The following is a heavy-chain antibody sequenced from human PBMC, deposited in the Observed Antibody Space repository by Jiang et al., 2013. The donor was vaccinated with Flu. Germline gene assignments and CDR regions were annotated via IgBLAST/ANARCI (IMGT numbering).Heavy chain of an antibody. J-gene: IGHJ3*02. CDR1: GYSSSNHW. Sequence: YGAEVKKPGESLKISCKGSGYSSSNHWIGWVRQMPGKGLEWMGIIYPGDSDSRYSPSFQGQVSISADKSSDTAYLQWSSLKASDTATYYCARHRTWGRDGYNYGSFDIWGQGIMVTVSS. CDR3: ARHRTWGRDGYNYGSFDI. CDR2: IYPGDSDS. D-gene: IGHD5-24*01. V-gene: IGHV5-51*01.